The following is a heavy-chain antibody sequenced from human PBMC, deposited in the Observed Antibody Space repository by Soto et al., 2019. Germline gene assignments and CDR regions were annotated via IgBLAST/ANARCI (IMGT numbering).Heavy chain of an antibody. V-gene: IGHV3-21*01. D-gene: IGHD2-15*01. CDR2: ISSTSNYI. Sequence: GGSLRLSCAASGFTFSTYSMSWVRQAPGRGLEWVSSISSTSNYIYYADSVKGRFTISRGNAKNSLYLQMNSLRAEDTALYYCARVGAGIVGGMDVWGQGTTVTVSS. J-gene: IGHJ6*02. CDR1: GFTFSTYS. CDR3: ARVGAGIVGGMDV.